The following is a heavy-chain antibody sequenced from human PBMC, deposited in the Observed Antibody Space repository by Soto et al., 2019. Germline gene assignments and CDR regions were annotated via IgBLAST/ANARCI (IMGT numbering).Heavy chain of an antibody. CDR2: MNPNSGNT. Sequence: QVQLVQSGAEVKKPGASVKVSCKASGYTFTSYDINWVRQATGQGLEWMGWMNPNSGNTGYAQKFQGRCTMTRNTSISTAYMELSSLRSEDTAVYYCARRTGYCSSTSCYFSFDYWGQGTLVTVSS. CDR1: GYTFTSYD. J-gene: IGHJ4*02. D-gene: IGHD2-2*01. V-gene: IGHV1-8*01. CDR3: ARRTGYCSSTSCYFSFDY.